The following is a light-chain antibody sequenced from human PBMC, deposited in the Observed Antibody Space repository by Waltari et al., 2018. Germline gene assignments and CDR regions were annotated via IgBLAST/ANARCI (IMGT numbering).Light chain of an antibody. Sequence: EVVLTQSPDTLSVSPGERATLSCRTSRSVNSNLAWYQHKPGQAPRLLMYGASTRPTGIPARFSGSESGTEFTLTITSLQSEDFAVYYCQQYNNWPLTFGVGTKVEI. CDR3: QQYNNWPLT. CDR2: GAS. CDR1: RSVNSN. V-gene: IGKV3-15*01. J-gene: IGKJ4*01.